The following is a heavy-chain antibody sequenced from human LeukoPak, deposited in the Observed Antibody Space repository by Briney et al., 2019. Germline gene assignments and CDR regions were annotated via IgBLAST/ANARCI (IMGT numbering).Heavy chain of an antibody. CDR1: GYTFTSYG. V-gene: IGHV1-18*01. CDR3: ARDLNCSGGSCYSGNWFDP. D-gene: IGHD2-15*01. Sequence: GASVKVSCKASGYTFTSYGISWVRQAPGQGLEWMGWISAYNGNTNYAQKLQGRVTMTTDTSTSTAYMELRSLRSDDTAVYYCARDLNCSGGSCYSGNWFDPWGQGTLVTVSS. CDR2: ISAYNGNT. J-gene: IGHJ5*02.